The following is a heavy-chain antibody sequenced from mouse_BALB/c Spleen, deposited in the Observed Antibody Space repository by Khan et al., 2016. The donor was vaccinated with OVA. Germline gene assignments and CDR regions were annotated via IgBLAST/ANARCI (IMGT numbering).Heavy chain of an antibody. D-gene: IGHD2-3*01. Sequence: QVRLQQSGPELVRPGVSVKISCKGSGYTFTDYAMHWVKQSHAKSLEWIGLISTYSGNTNYNQKFKGKATMTVDKSSSTAYMELASLTSEDSAIYYCARSAYDGYYDYWGQGTTLTVSS. V-gene: IGHV1S137*01. CDR3: ARSAYDGYYDY. CDR2: ISTYSGNT. CDR1: GYTFTDYA. J-gene: IGHJ2*01.